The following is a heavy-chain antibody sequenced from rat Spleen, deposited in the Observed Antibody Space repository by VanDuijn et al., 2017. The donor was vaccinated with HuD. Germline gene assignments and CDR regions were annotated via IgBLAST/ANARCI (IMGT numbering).Heavy chain of an antibody. CDR2: INTDGGST. V-gene: IGHV5-58*01. Sequence: EVQLVETGGGLVQPGRSLKLSCVASGFTFSSYWMYWIRQAPGKGLEWVSSINTDGGSTYYPDSVKGRFTISRDNAKNALYLQMNNLRSEDTAIYYCTRGIGGYPYWYFDFWGPGTMVTVSS. D-gene: IGHD1-11*01. CDR3: TRGIGGYPYWYFDF. CDR1: GFTFSSYW. J-gene: IGHJ1*01.